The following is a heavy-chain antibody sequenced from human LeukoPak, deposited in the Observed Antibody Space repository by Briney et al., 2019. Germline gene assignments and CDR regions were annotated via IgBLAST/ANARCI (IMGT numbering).Heavy chain of an antibody. CDR3: ASTEWNYAR. V-gene: IGHV4-59*08. Sequence: SETLSLTCTVSGGSFSSYYWSWMRQSPGKGLEWIGCIHYSGSTNYNPSLKSRVTISLDTSKNQFSLQLSSVTAADTAVYYCASTEWNYARWGQGTLVTVSS. CDR1: GGSFSSYY. CDR2: IHYSGST. D-gene: IGHD1-7*01. J-gene: IGHJ4*02.